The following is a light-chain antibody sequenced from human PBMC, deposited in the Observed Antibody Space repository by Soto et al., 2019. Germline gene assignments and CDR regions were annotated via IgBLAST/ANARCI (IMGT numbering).Light chain of an antibody. J-gene: IGLJ1*01. CDR3: SSYTSSGNYV. V-gene: IGLV2-14*01. CDR1: SSDVGAYC. Sequence: QSVLTQPASVSGSPGQSIAISCTGTSSDVGAYCVSWYQQHPGKAPKLMINDVNNRPSGVSNRFSGSKSGNTASLTFSWLQAEDEADYYCSSYTSSGNYVFGTGTKVTVL. CDR2: DVN.